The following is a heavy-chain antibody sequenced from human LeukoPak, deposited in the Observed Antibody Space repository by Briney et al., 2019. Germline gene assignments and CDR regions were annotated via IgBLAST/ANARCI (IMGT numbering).Heavy chain of an antibody. D-gene: IGHD6-13*01. Sequence: QSGGSLRLSCAVFGFTFSDYRMSWVRHAPGKGLQWVANIKEDGSEKYYVDSVKGRFTISRDNAKNSLYLQMNSLRAEDTAVYYCARVAAAWKHFVPWGQGTLVTVSS. CDR2: IKEDGSEK. V-gene: IGHV3-7*04. J-gene: IGHJ5*02. CDR3: ARVAAAWKHFVP. CDR1: GFTFSDYR.